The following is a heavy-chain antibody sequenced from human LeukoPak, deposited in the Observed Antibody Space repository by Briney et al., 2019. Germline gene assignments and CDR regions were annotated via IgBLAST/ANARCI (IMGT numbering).Heavy chain of an antibody. J-gene: IGHJ4*02. D-gene: IGHD1-14*01. V-gene: IGHV1-46*01. Sequence: ASVKVSCKASGYTFTSYYMHWVRQAPGQGLEWVGIINPNSGSTTYAQKFQGRVTMTRDTSTSTVYMELSSLRSEDTAVYYCAKDRPAEHFDYWGQGTLVTVSS. CDR2: INPNSGST. CDR1: GYTFTSYY. CDR3: AKDRPAEHFDY.